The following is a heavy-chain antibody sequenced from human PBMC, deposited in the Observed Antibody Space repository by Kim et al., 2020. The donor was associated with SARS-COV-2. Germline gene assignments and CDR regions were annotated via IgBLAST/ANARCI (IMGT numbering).Heavy chain of an antibody. D-gene: IGHD6-19*01. V-gene: IGHV4-39*02. Sequence: LRSRVTLYVDTSKNQFSLKLSSVTAADTAVYYCARELIAVAGTDYDAFDIWGQGTMVTVSS. CDR3: ARELIAVAGTDYDAFDI. J-gene: IGHJ3*02.